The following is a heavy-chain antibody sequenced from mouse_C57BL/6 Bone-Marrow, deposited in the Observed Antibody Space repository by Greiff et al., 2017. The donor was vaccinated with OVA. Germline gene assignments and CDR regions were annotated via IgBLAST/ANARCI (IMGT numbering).Heavy chain of an antibody. V-gene: IGHV1-15*01. J-gene: IGHJ3*01. CDR3: TRQGVYYWFAY. CDR1: GYTFTDYE. D-gene: IGHD1-1*01. CDR2: IDPETGGT. Sequence: QVQLQQSGAELVRPGASVTLSCKASGYTFTDYEMHWVKQTPVHGLEWIGAIDPETGGTAYNQKFKGKAILTADKSSSTAYMELRSLTSEDSAVYYCTRQGVYYWFAYWGQGTLVTVSA.